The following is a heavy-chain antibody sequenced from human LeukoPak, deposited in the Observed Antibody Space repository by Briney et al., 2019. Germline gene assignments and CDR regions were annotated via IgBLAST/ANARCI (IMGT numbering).Heavy chain of an antibody. D-gene: IGHD4-23*01. V-gene: IGHV4-59*08. Sequence: PSETLSLTCTGSGVSISGNYWSWHPQGPGMAREWIGYIYDSRSTNYNPSLHSRVTMSVVTSKRQFSVKLASVTAADTAVYYCARYSRNPVVIPYAIDIWGQGTMVTVSS. J-gene: IGHJ3*02. CDR3: ARYSRNPVVIPYAIDI. CDR2: IYDSRST. CDR1: GVSISGNY.